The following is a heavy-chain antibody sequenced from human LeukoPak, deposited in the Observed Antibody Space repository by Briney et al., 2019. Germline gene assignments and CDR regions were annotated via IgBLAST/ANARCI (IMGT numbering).Heavy chain of an antibody. CDR1: GFTFSSYA. J-gene: IGHJ4*02. CDR2: ISYDGSNK. V-gene: IGHV3-30*04. D-gene: IGHD6-19*01. CDR3: ARTATYSSGWLFDS. Sequence: PGGSLRLSCAASGFTFSSYAMHRVRQAPGKGLXXXXFISYDGSNKYYAESVKGRFTISRDNSKNTLYLQMNSLRAEDTAVYYCARTATYSSGWLFDSWGQGTLVTVSS.